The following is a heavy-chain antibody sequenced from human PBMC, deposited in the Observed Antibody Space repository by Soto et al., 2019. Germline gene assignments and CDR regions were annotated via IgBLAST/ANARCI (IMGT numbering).Heavy chain of an antibody. Sequence: QVQLVESGGGVVQPGRSLRLSCAASGFTFSSYGMHWVRQAPGKGPEWVAVIWYDGSNKYYADSVKGRFTISRDNSKNTLYLQMNSLRAEDTAVYYCARDAGGYSGYVPDYWGQGTLVTVSS. CDR1: GFTFSSYG. V-gene: IGHV3-33*01. D-gene: IGHD5-12*01. CDR3: ARDAGGYSGYVPDY. J-gene: IGHJ4*02. CDR2: IWYDGSNK.